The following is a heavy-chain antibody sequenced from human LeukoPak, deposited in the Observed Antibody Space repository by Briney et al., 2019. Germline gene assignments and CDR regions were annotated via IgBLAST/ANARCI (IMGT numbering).Heavy chain of an antibody. V-gene: IGHV3-7*01. CDR3: AIGVPYDSWSGPHYSDY. J-gene: IGHJ4*02. Sequence: VESGGGLVQPGGSLRLSCAASRFTLSTYWMSWVRQAPGKGLEWVAHIKQDGSQEYYVDSVKGRFTISRDSAKNSLYLQMNSLRAEDTVVYYCAIGVPYDSWSGPHYSDYWGQGTLVTVSS. D-gene: IGHD3-3*01. CDR1: RFTLSTYW. CDR2: IKQDGSQE.